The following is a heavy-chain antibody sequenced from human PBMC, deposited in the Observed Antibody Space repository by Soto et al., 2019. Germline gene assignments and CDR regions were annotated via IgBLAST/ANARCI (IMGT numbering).Heavy chain of an antibody. D-gene: IGHD6-13*01. CDR1: GGPFSSYT. CDR2: IITLFGRT. J-gene: IGHJ4*02. CDR3: VRDSIAAAGFDS. V-gene: IGHV1-69*12. Sequence: QVHLVQSGAEVKMPGSSVKVSCKVSGGPFSSYTISWVRQAPGQGLEWVGEIITLFGRTNYVQNFQGKVTISADESTNTAYMQLSSLRSEDTAVYYCVRDSIAAAGFDSWGQGTLVTVS.